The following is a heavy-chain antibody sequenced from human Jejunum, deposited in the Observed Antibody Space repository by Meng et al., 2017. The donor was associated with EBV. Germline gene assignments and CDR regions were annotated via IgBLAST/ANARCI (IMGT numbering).Heavy chain of an antibody. CDR2: INPDGRTI. CDR3: TRAGYYRFDY. J-gene: IGHJ4*02. CDR1: GFTLSDHW. Sequence: EVQRVESGGGLVQPGVSLRLSCAASGFTLSDHWIHWVRQAPGEGLMWVSRINPDGRTINYGDSVKGRFTISRDNAKNTVYLQMNSLRAEDTAVYYCTRAGYYRFDYWGQGALVTVSS. V-gene: IGHV3-74*01. D-gene: IGHD1-26*01.